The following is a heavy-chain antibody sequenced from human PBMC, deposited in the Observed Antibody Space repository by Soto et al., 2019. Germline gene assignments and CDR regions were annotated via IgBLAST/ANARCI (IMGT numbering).Heavy chain of an antibody. V-gene: IGHV4-31*03. CDR1: GGSISSGGYY. CDR3: ARDIYCSGISCYPQFDC. Sequence: PSETLSLTCTVSGGSISSGGYYWSWIRQHPGKGLEWIGDIYYSGGPSYNPSLKSRVTISVDTSKNQFSLKLTSVTAADTAVYYCARDIYCSGISCYPQFDCWGQGTLVTVSS. CDR2: IYYSGGP. D-gene: IGHD2-15*01. J-gene: IGHJ4*02.